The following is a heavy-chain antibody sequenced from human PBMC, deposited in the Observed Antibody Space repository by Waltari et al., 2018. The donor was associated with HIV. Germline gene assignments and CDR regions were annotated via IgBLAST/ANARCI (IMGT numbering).Heavy chain of an antibody. D-gene: IGHD3-10*02. CDR2: IYWNDDK. Sequence: QITLKESGPTLVKPTQTLTLTCTFSGFSLSTSGVGVVWIRQPPGKALEWLALIYWNDDKRYSPSLKSRLTITKDTSKNQVVLTMTNMDPVDTATYYCAHSLISSGSTPIPPDYWGQGTLVTVSS. V-gene: IGHV2-5*01. CDR3: AHSLISSGSTPIPPDY. CDR1: GFSLSTSGVG. J-gene: IGHJ4*02.